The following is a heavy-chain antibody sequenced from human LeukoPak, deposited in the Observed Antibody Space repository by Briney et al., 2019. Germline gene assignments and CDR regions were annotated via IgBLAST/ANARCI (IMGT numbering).Heavy chain of an antibody. Sequence: SETLSLTCTVSGVSISTYYWSWIRLPPGKGLEWIGSMYYSGSTNYKPSLKSRVTISVGTSKNQFSLKLSSVTAADTAVYYCARHAYYYDRSGSYEAFDIWGQGTMVTVSS. CDR1: GVSISTYY. CDR3: ARHAYYYDRSGSYEAFDI. V-gene: IGHV4-59*08. J-gene: IGHJ3*02. D-gene: IGHD3-22*01. CDR2: MYYSGST.